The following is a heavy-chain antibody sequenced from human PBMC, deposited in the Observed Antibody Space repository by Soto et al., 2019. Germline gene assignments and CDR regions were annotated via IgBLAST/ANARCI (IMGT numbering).Heavy chain of an antibody. J-gene: IGHJ4*02. CDR2: MQPGTGRT. V-gene: IGHV1-8*01. CDR1: GDSFTSVC. CDR3: GRAFSPGSDX. Sequence: ASVKVSYKAAGDSFTSVCINWGRQTARQGLEGMGWMQPGTGRTGYAQKLKGTVTMTRDTSINTAYMEMTTLTSDGTAFYYCGRAFSPGSDXWSQGASGTVS.